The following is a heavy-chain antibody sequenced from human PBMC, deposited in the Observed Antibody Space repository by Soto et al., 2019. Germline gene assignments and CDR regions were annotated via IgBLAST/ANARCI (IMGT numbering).Heavy chain of an antibody. Sequence: ASVKVSCKASGYTFTSYAMHWVRQAPGQRLEWMGWINAGNGNTKYSQKFQGRVTITRDTSASTAYMELSSLRSEDTAVYYCARSFHTIFGVVIWDSDAFDIWGQGTMVTVS. V-gene: IGHV1-3*01. J-gene: IGHJ3*02. D-gene: IGHD3-3*01. CDR2: INAGNGNT. CDR1: GYTFTSYA. CDR3: ARSFHTIFGVVIWDSDAFDI.